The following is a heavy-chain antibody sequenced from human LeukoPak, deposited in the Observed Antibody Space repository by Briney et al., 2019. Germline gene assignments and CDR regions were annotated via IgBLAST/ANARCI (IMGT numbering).Heavy chain of an antibody. CDR2: ISAYNGNT. V-gene: IGHV1-18*04. Sequence: ASVKVSCKASGYTFTGYYMHWVRQAPGQGLEWMGWISAYNGNTNYAQKLQGRVTMTTDTSTSTAYMELRSLRSDDTPVYYCARYYYVSSGYYYDPPVVDYWGQGTLVTVSS. J-gene: IGHJ4*02. D-gene: IGHD3-22*01. CDR1: GYTFTGYY. CDR3: ARYYYVSSGYYYDPPVVDY.